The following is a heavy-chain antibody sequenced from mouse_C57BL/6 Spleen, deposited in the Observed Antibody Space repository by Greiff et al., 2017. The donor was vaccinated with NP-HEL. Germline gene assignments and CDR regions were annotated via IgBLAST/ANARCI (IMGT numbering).Heavy chain of an antibody. V-gene: IGHV7-3*01. J-gene: IGHJ2*01. CDR2: FRNKANGYTT. CDR3: ARSYQGYFDY. Sequence: EVMLVESGGGLVQPGGSLSLSCAASGFTFTDYYMSWVRQPPGKALEWLGFFRNKANGYTTEYSASVKGRFTISRDNSQSILYLQMNALRADDSATYYCARSYQGYFDYWGQGTTLTVSS. CDR1: GFTFTDYY. D-gene: IGHD2-10*01.